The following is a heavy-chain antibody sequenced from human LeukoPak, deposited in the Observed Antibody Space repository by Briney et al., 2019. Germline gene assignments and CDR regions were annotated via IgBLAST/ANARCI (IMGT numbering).Heavy chain of an antibody. J-gene: IGHJ4*02. V-gene: IGHV4-34*01. D-gene: IGHD3-22*01. CDR1: GGSFSGYY. CDR2: INHSGST. CDR3: ARDSSGYPPSRNSDY. Sequence: SETLSLTCAVYGGSFSGYYWSWIRQPPGRGLEWIGEINHSGSTSYNPSLKSRVTISADTSKNQFSLKLSSVTAADTAVYYCARDSSGYPPSRNSDYWGQGTLLTVSS.